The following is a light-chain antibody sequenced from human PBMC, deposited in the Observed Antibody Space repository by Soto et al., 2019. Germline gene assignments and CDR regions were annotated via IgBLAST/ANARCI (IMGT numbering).Light chain of an antibody. Sequence: DIQMTQSPSSLSASVGDRVTITCRASQDISNFLAWYQQKPGRVPKLLIYAASTLQSGVPSRFSGSGSGTDFTLTISGLQPEDVATYYCQQIYSIPITFGQGTRLEIK. CDR1: QDISNF. V-gene: IGKV1-27*01. CDR2: AAS. CDR3: QQIYSIPIT. J-gene: IGKJ5*01.